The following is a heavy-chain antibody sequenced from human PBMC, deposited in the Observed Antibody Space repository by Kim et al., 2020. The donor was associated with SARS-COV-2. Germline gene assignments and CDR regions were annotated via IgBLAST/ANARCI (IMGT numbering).Heavy chain of an antibody. D-gene: IGHD3-10*01. Sequence: SRTIYYTDYVTGRFPIPRDNAKNSLYLQMNSLRSEDTAVYYCARSSPGMDVWGQGTTVTVSS. V-gene: IGHV3-48*01. CDR2: SRTI. CDR3: ARSSPGMDV. J-gene: IGHJ6*02.